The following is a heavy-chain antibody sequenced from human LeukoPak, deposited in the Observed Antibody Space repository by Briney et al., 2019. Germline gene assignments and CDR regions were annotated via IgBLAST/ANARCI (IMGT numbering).Heavy chain of an antibody. V-gene: IGHV3-30*09. J-gene: IGHJ3*02. Sequence: GGSLRLSCAVSGFTFSAYAMHWVRQAPGRGLEWVAVTSYDDYNKYYADSVKGRFAISKDISKNTLYLQMNSLRAEDTAVYYCARDQDISSGWLHDAFDIWGQGTMVTVSS. CDR3: ARDQDISSGWLHDAFDI. CDR2: TSYDDYNK. D-gene: IGHD6-19*01. CDR1: GFTFSAYA.